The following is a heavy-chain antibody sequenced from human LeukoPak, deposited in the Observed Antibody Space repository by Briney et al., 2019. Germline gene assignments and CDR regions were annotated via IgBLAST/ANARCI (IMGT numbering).Heavy chain of an antibody. Sequence: SETLSLTCTVSSDSISSDYWSWIRQPPGKGLEWIGYIYYSGSTNYNPSLKSRVTISVDTSKNQFSLKLSSVTAADTAVYYCARVTLILRKNSGTSREYYYYGMDVWGQGTTVTVSS. V-gene: IGHV4-59*01. CDR1: SDSISSDY. CDR2: IYYSGST. CDR3: ARVTLILRKNSGTSREYYYYGMDV. D-gene: IGHD1-26*01. J-gene: IGHJ6*02.